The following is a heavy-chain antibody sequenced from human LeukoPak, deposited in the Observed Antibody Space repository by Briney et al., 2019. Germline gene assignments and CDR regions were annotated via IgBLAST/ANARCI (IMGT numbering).Heavy chain of an antibody. CDR2: INTNTGNP. CDR3: ARDSRDRSPWAFDI. D-gene: IGHD2-15*01. J-gene: IGHJ3*02. Sequence: ASVKVSCKASGYTFTTYAMNWVRQAPGQGLEWMGWINTNTGNPTYAQGFTGRFVFSLDTSVSTAYLQISSLKAEDTAVYYCARDSRDRSPWAFDIWGQGTMVTASS. CDR1: GYTFTTYA. V-gene: IGHV7-4-1*02.